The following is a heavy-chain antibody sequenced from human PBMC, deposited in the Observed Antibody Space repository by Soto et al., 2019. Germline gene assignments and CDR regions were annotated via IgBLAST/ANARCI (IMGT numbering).Heavy chain of an antibody. D-gene: IGHD4-17*01. Sequence: GGSLRLSCAASGFTFSSYAMSWVRQAPGKGLEWVSAISGSGGSTYYADSVKGRFIISRDNSKNTLYLQMNSLRAEDTAVYYCAKRPLGYGDYEHYGMDVWGQGTTVTVSS. CDR3: AKRPLGYGDYEHYGMDV. J-gene: IGHJ6*02. CDR2: ISGSGGST. CDR1: GFTFSSYA. V-gene: IGHV3-23*01.